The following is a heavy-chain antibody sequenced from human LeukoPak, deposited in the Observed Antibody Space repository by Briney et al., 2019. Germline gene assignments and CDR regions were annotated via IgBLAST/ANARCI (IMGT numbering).Heavy chain of an antibody. CDR3: AEGGIPLEWLLYHIDY. Sequence: GGSLRLSCAASGFTFSSYAMSWVRQAPGKGLEWVSAISGSGGSTYYADSVKGRFTISRDNSKNTLYLQMNSLRAEDTAVYYCAEGGIPLEWLLYHIDYWGQGTLVTVSS. V-gene: IGHV3-23*01. D-gene: IGHD3-3*01. J-gene: IGHJ4*02. CDR2: ISGSGGST. CDR1: GFTFSSYA.